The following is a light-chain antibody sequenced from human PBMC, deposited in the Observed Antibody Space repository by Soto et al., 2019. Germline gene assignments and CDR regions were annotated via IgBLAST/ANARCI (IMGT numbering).Light chain of an antibody. CDR2: GAS. CDR3: QQYATSPHT. V-gene: IGKV3-20*01. J-gene: IGKJ2*01. Sequence: EIVVTQSPATLSVSPGESATLSCRASQSVSSSQVAWYQQKPGQAPRLLIYGASSRATGIPDRFSGVGSETDFTLTINRLEPEDFAVYYCQQYATSPHTFGQGTKLEIK. CDR1: QSVSSSQ.